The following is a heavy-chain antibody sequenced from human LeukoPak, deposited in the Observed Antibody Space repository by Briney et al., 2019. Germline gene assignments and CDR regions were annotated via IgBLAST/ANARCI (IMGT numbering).Heavy chain of an antibody. J-gene: IGHJ3*01. CDR3: ARERRVEVAARTTVAFDV. D-gene: IGHD6-19*01. Sequence: SETLSHTCAVYGGSFTDYHWGWIRQSPGGRLEWMGEINYTGRTHYKPSLKSRATISIDMSKNQVSLKMTSMAAADTAIYYCARERRVEVAARTTVAFDVWAKGQWSPSLQ. CDR1: GGSFTDYH. V-gene: IGHV4-34*01. CDR2: INYTGRT.